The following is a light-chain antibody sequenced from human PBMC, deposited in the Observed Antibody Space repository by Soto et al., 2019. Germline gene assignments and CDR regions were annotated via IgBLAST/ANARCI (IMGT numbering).Light chain of an antibody. CDR1: QSVLYSSNNKNY. CDR3: QQYYSTPWT. J-gene: IGKJ1*01. Sequence: DIVMTQSPDSLAVSLGERATINCKSSQSVLYSSNNKNYLTGYQQKPGQPPKLLIYWASTRESGVPDRFSGSGSGTDFTLTISSLQAEDVAVYYCQQYYSTPWTFGHGTKVEIK. CDR2: WAS. V-gene: IGKV4-1*01.